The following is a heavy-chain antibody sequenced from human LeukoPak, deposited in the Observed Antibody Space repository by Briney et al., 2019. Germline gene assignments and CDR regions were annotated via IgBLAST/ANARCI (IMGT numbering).Heavy chain of an antibody. V-gene: IGHV3-11*01. CDR3: ARDQESSSGYSKDY. Sequence: GGSLRLSCAASGFALSDYYMSWIRQAPGKGLEWISFITNGDTTAYYADSVRGRFTISRDNAKNSLYLQMNSLRAEDTAVYYCARDQESSSGYSKDYWGQGTLVTVSS. J-gene: IGHJ4*02. CDR2: ITNGDTTA. CDR1: GFALSDYY. D-gene: IGHD3-22*01.